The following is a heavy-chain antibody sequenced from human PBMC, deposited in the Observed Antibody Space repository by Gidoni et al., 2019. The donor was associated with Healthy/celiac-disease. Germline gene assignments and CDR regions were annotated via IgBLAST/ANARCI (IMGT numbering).Heavy chain of an antibody. CDR3: ARDPYLSSGGSCYDY. Sequence: EVQLVESGGGLVKPGGSLRLSCAASGFTFSSYSMNWVRQAPGKGLGWVSSISSSSSYIYYADSVKGRFTISRDNAKNSLYLQMNSLRAEDTAVYYCARDPYLSSGGSCYDYWGQGTLVTVSS. CDR2: ISSSSSYI. J-gene: IGHJ4*02. V-gene: IGHV3-21*01. CDR1: GFTFSSYS. D-gene: IGHD2-15*01.